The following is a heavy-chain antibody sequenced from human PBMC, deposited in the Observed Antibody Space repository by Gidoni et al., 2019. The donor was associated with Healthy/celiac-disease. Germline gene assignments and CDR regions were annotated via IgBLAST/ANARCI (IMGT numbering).Heavy chain of an antibody. Sequence: QVQLVQSGAEVQKPGASVKVSCKASGYTFPGSYMHWVRQAPGQGLEWMGWINPNSGGTNYAQKFKGRVTMTRDTSISTAYMELSRRRSDDTAVYYCARDRTGNMGINWFDPWGQGTLVTVSS. CDR1: GYTFPGSY. D-gene: IGHD1-1*01. CDR3: ARDRTGNMGINWFDP. CDR2: INPNSGGT. V-gene: IGHV1-2*02. J-gene: IGHJ5*02.